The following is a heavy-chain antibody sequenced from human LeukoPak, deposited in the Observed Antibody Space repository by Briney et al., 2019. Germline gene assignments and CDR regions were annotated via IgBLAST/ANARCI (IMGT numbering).Heavy chain of an antibody. D-gene: IGHD2-2*01. CDR2: IYPGDSDT. J-gene: IGHJ5*02. CDR3: ARQSSPAAMRYNWFDT. CDR1: CYSFTSYW. V-gene: IGHV5-51*01. Sequence: GESLKITCNGSCYSFTSYWFGWGRQMPGKGLEWMGIIYPGDSDTKYSPSFQGQVTISADKSISTAYLQWSSLKASDTAMYYCARQSSPAAMRYNWFDTWGQGTLVTVSS.